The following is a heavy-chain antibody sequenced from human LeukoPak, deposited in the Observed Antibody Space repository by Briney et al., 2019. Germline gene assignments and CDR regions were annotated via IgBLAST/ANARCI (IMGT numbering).Heavy chain of an antibody. D-gene: IGHD3-3*01. Sequence: GGSLRLSCAASGFVFRNYFMSWVRQAPGKGLEWGASIKNDGSEKYYVDSVRGRYTISRDNTKNSLYLQMSSLRAEDTAVYYCATDRGWRTSGYYLYYFEYWGQGTLVTFSS. CDR3: ATDRGWRTSGYYLYYFEY. CDR1: GFVFRNYF. CDR2: IKNDGSEK. J-gene: IGHJ4*02. V-gene: IGHV3-7*01.